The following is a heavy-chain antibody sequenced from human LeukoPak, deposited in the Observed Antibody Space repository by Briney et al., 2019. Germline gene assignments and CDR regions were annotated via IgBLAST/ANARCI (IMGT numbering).Heavy chain of an antibody. J-gene: IGHJ5*02. CDR2: ISGSGGST. D-gene: IGHD2-15*01. V-gene: IGHV3-23*01. CDR3: ANSPIYCSGGSCYFNWFDP. CDR1: GFTFSSYA. Sequence: GGSLRLSCAASGFTFSSYAMSWVRQAPGKGLEWVSAISGSGGSTYYADSVKGRFTISRDNSKNTLYLQMNSLRAEDTAVYYCANSPIYCSGGSCYFNWFDPWGQGTPVTVSS.